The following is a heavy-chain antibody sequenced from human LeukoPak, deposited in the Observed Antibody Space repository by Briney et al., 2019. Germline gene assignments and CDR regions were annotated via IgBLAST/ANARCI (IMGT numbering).Heavy chain of an antibody. Sequence: PGGSLRLSCAASGFTFSSYSMNWGRQAPGKGLEWVSSISSSGSYIYYADSVRGRVTISRDNANKSLYLQLNSLRAEDTAVYFCAREPIYGLNFDYWGQGTLVTVSS. J-gene: IGHJ4*02. D-gene: IGHD2/OR15-2a*01. CDR2: ISSSGSYI. CDR3: AREPIYGLNFDY. CDR1: GFTFSSYS. V-gene: IGHV3-21*01.